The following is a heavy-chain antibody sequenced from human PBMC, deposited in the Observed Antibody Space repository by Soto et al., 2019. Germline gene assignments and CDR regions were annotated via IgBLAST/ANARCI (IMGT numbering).Heavy chain of an antibody. CDR2: IWYDGSNK. D-gene: IGHD5-18*01. CDR3: GRDGALGDTAVVDS. Sequence: QVQLVESGGGVVQPGKSLRLSCAASGFTFSTYGMHWVRQAPGKGLEWVAVIWYDGSNKYNGESLKGRFTISRDNSKNTLYLQINHLRAEDTAVYYCGRDGALGDTAVVDSWGQGTLVTVSS. J-gene: IGHJ4*02. CDR1: GFTFSTYG. V-gene: IGHV3-33*01.